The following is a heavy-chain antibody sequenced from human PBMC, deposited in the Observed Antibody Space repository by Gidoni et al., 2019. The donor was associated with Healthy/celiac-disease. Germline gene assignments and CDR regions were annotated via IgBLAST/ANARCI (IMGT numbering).Heavy chain of an antibody. Sequence: QVQLQESGPGLVKPSETLSLTCTVSGGSISSYYWSWIRQPPGKGLEWIGYIYSSGRTNYNPSLKSRVTISVDTSKNQFSLKLSSVTAADTAVYYCARHRRYFDWSWYFDLWGRGTLVTVSS. J-gene: IGHJ2*01. D-gene: IGHD3-9*01. CDR3: ARHRRYFDWSWYFDL. CDR1: GGSISSYY. CDR2: IYSSGRT. V-gene: IGHV4-59*08.